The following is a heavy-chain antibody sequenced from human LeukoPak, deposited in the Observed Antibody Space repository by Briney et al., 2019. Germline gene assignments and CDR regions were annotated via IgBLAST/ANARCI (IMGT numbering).Heavy chain of an antibody. D-gene: IGHD4-17*01. CDR2: ISAYNGNT. CDR1: GYTFTSYG. Sequence: ASVKVSCKASGYTFTSYGISWVRQAPGQGLEWMGWISAYNGNTNYAQKLQGRVTMTTDTSTSTAYMELRSLRSDDTAVYYCARDKGYGDSVYWYFDLWGRGTLVTVSS. V-gene: IGHV1-18*01. CDR3: ARDKGYGDSVYWYFDL. J-gene: IGHJ2*01.